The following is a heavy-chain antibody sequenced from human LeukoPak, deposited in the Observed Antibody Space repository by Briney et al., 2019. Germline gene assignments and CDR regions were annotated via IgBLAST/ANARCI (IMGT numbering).Heavy chain of an antibody. Sequence: GGSLRLSCTASGFTFSSHAMTWVRKPAGKGLQWVPSITGSGSGAYYADSVKSRVTISRDNSKNTLFLQMDSLRAEDTAMYYCAKVRGDHAHLQDDFDYWGQGTLVTVSS. J-gene: IGHJ4*02. CDR1: GFTFSSHA. CDR3: AKVRGDHAHLQDDFDY. V-gene: IGHV3-23*01. CDR2: ITGSGSGA. D-gene: IGHD2-21*02.